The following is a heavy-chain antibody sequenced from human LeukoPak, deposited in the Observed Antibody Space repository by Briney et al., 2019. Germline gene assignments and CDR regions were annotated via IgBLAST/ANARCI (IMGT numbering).Heavy chain of an antibody. Sequence: ASVKVSCKASGYTFTSYGISWVRQAPGQGLEWMGWVSAYNGNTNYAQKLQGRVTMTTDTSTSTAYMELRSLRSDDTAVYYCARDWRPVGATYCYYYYGMDVRGQGTTVTVSS. CDR3: ARDWRPVGATYCYYYYGMDV. V-gene: IGHV1-18*01. CDR2: VSAYNGNT. J-gene: IGHJ6*02. D-gene: IGHD1-26*01. CDR1: GYTFTSYG.